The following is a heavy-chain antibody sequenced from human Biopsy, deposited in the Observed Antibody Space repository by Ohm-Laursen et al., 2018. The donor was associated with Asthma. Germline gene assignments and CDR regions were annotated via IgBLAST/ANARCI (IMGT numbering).Heavy chain of an antibody. Sequence: SLRLSCAAPGFSFSNFAIHWVRQAPGKGLEWVAVITFDGSTQHYGDSVKGRFTISRDNSKNMLFLQMNSLRAEDTAVYYCLRDTLGYYFDIWGQGTQVTVSS. V-gene: IGHV3-30-3*01. D-gene: IGHD6-13*01. CDR2: ITFDGSTQ. CDR1: GFSFSNFA. CDR3: LRDTLGYYFDI. J-gene: IGHJ4*02.